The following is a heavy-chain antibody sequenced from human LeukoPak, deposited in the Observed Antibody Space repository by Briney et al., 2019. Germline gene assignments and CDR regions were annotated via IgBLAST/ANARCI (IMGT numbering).Heavy chain of an antibody. J-gene: IGHJ4*02. CDR3: AHPSFYYYDSSGSPFDY. D-gene: IGHD3-22*01. V-gene: IGHV2-5*01. CDR2: IYWNDDK. CDR1: GFSLRTSGVG. Sequence: SGPTLVNPTQTLTLTRTFSGFSLRTSGVGVGWIRQPPGKALEWLALIYWNDDKRYSPSLKSRLTITKDTSKNQVVLTMTNMDPVDTATYYCAHPSFYYYDSSGSPFDYWGQGTLVTVSS.